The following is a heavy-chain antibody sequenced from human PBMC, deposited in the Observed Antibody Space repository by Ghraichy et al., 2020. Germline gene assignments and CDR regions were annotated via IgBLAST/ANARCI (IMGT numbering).Heavy chain of an antibody. J-gene: IGHJ4*02. CDR2: IYWDDDK. CDR1: GFSLSTSGVG. V-gene: IGHV2-5*02. D-gene: IGHD3-16*02. Sequence: SGPTLVKPTQTLTLTCTFSGFSLSTSGVGVGWIRQPPGKALEWLALIYWDDDKRYSPSLKSRLTITKDTSKNQVVLTMTNMDPVDTATYYCAHSSVDYDYVWGSYRRHYYFDYWGQGTLVTVSS. CDR3: AHSSVDYDYVWGSYRRHYYFDY.